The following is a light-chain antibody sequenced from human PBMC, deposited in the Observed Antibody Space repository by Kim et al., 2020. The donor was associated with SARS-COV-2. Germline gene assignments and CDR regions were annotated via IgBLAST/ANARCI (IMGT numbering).Light chain of an antibody. CDR3: QQYSDWPPWT. CDR2: GAS. J-gene: IGKJ1*01. CDR1: QSISTT. Sequence: EIVMTQSPAILSLSPGERATLHCRDSQSISTTLTWYQQKAGQAPRLLIYGASTRATGIPARFSGSGSGTDFTLTISSLQSEDCAVYYCQQYSDWPPWTFGQGTKVDIK. V-gene: IGKV3-15*01.